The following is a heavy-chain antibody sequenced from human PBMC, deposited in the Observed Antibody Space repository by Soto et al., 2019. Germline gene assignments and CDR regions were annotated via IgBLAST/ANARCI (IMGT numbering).Heavy chain of an antibody. J-gene: IGHJ4*02. CDR2: IIPIFGTA. Sequence: QVQLVQSGAEVKKPGSSVKVSCKASGGTFSSYAISWVRQAPGQELEWMGGIIPIFGTANYAQKFQGRVTITADESTSTAYMELSSLRSEDTAVYYCARVGYCGGDCYTYYFDYWGQGTLVTVSS. V-gene: IGHV1-69*01. D-gene: IGHD2-21*02. CDR3: ARVGYCGGDCYTYYFDY. CDR1: GGTFSSYA.